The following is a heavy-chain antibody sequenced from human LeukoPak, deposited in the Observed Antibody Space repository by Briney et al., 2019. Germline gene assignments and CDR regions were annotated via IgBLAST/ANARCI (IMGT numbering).Heavy chain of an antibody. J-gene: IGHJ3*02. V-gene: IGHV4-59*08. CDR2: IYYSGST. CDR1: GGSISGYY. CDR3: ARGDDSSGYFRNAFDI. D-gene: IGHD3-22*01. Sequence: SETLSLTCTVSGGSISGYYWSWIRQPPGKGLEWIGYIYYSGSTKYNPSLKSRVTISVDTSKNQFSLKLSSVTAADTAVYYCARGDDSSGYFRNAFDIWGQGTMVTVSS.